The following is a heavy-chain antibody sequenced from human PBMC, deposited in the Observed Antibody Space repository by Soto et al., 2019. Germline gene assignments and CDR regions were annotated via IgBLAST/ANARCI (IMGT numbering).Heavy chain of an antibody. J-gene: IGHJ6*02. D-gene: IGHD6-19*01. Sequence: QTQLVESGGGVVQPGESTRLSCAGSGFTFNYYPMHWVRQTPGKGLEWVAVISFDGSNKYYADSVKGRFTISRDNSKNMLYLQMNSLRAEDAAVYYCARLPGALVAVLYIYPLDGREAMSDADVWGQGTTVSVSS. CDR3: ARLPGALVAVLYIYPLDGREAMSDADV. CDR1: GFTFNYYP. CDR2: ISFDGSNK. V-gene: IGHV3-30-3*01.